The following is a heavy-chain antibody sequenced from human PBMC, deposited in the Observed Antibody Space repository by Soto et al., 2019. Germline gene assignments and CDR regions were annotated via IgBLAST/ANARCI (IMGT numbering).Heavy chain of an antibody. D-gene: IGHD2-2*01. CDR2: ISGSGGST. CDR1: GHTFKNYA. V-gene: IGHV3-23*01. J-gene: IGHJ4*02. Sequence: EVQLLESGGGSVQPGGSLRLSCVASGHTFKNYAMTWVRQAPGKGLEWVGGISGSGGSTYYAVSVRGRFTISRDDSKNTLYLQVSSLRAEDTAVDYCAKVSRGIGVVPAALNWGQGTLVNVSS. CDR3: AKVSRGIGVVPAALN.